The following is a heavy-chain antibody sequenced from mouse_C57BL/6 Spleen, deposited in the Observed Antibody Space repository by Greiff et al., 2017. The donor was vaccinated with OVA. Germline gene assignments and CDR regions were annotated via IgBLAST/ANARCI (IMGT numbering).Heavy chain of an antibody. CDR3: ARIGSSGYSPYYFDD. V-gene: IGHV1-80*01. CDR1: GYAFSSYW. J-gene: IGHJ2*01. CDR2: IYPGDGDT. Sequence: VQLQQSGAELVKPGASVKISCKASGYAFSSYWMNWVKQRPGKGLEWIGQIYPGDGDTNYNGKFKGKATLTADKSSSTAYMQLSSLTSEDSAVYFCARIGSSGYSPYYFDDWGQGTTLTVSS. D-gene: IGHD3-2*02.